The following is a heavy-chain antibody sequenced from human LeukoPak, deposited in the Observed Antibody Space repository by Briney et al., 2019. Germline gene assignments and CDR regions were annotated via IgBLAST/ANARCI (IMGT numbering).Heavy chain of an antibody. Sequence: SETLSLTCAVYGGSFSGYYWSWIRQPPGKGLEWIGEINHSGSTNYNPSLKSRVTISVDTSKNQFSLKVSSVSAADTAVYYCARAYSSSWYWNWFDPWGQGTLVTVSS. D-gene: IGHD6-13*01. CDR3: ARAYSSSWYWNWFDP. CDR2: INHSGST. CDR1: GGSFSGYY. V-gene: IGHV4-34*01. J-gene: IGHJ5*02.